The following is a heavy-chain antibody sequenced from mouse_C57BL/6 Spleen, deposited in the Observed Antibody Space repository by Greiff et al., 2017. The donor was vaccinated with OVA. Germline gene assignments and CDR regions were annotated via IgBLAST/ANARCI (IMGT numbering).Heavy chain of an antibody. J-gene: IGHJ4*01. D-gene: IGHD2-1*01. CDR3: ARRGIYYGKDAMDY. CDR1: GYTFTDYY. Sequence: EVQLQPSGPALVKPGASVKISCKASGYTFTDYYMNWVKQSHGQSLAWIGDINPNNGGTSYNQKFKGKATLTVDKSSSTAYMELRSLTSEDSAVYYCARRGIYYGKDAMDYWGQGTSVTVSS. CDR2: INPNNGGT. V-gene: IGHV1-26*01.